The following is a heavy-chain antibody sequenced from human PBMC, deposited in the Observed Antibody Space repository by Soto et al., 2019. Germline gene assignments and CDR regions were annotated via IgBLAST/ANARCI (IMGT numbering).Heavy chain of an antibody. CDR3: ARLGYCSSTSCYTAHDAFDI. D-gene: IGHD2-2*02. Sequence: GESLKISCNGSGYTFTDYWIGWVRQMPGKGLESMGIIHPGDSDTRYRPSFQGQVTMSADKSISTAYLQWSSLKASDTAMYYCARLGYCSSTSCYTAHDAFDIWGQGTMVTVSS. CDR1: GYTFTDYW. CDR2: IHPGDSDT. J-gene: IGHJ3*02. V-gene: IGHV5-51*01.